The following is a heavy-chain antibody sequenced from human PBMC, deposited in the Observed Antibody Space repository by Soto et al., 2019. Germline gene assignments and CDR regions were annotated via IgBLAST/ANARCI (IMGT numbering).Heavy chain of an antibody. D-gene: IGHD3-10*01. J-gene: IGHJ6*02. V-gene: IGHV4-59*08. CDR3: ARQGIGNLHGLVDV. CDR1: GGSIDGYN. Sequence: QVQLQESGPGLVKPSETLSLTCTVSGGSIDGYNCAWIRQPPGKALEWVGYVYYNGGSSYNPSLKRRVTLSMDTSKSQFSLQLRSVTAADTAVYYCARQGIGNLHGLVDVWGRGTTVNVSS. CDR2: VYYNGGS.